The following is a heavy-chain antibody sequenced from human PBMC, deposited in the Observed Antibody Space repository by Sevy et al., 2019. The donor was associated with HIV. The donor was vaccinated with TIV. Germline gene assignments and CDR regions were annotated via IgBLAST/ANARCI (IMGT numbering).Heavy chain of an antibody. J-gene: IGHJ4*02. V-gene: IGHV4-38-2*01. CDR2: IYHSGRT. CDR3: ARSPAGRYYFDY. Sequence: SETLSLSCSVSGYSISNGYFWGWIRQPPGKGLEGVGRIYHSGRTEYNQSLKSRVTMSIDTSKNQFSLMLTSLTAADTAVYYCARSPAGRYYFDYWGQGALVTVSS. CDR1: GYSISNGYF.